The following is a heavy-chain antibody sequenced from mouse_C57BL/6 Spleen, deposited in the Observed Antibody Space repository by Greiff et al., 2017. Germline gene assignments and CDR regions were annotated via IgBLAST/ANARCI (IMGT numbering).Heavy chain of an antibody. J-gene: IGHJ4*01. V-gene: IGHV1-62-2*01. D-gene: IGHD3-2*02. CDR2: FYPGSGSI. CDR1: GYTFTEYT. CDR3: ARHERLSYAMDY. Sequence: VKLMESGAELVKPGASVKLSCKASGYTFTEYTIHWVKQRSGQGLEWIGWFYPGSGSIKYNEKFKDKATLTADKSSSTVYMELSRLTSEDSAVYLCARHERLSYAMDYWGQGTSVTVSS.